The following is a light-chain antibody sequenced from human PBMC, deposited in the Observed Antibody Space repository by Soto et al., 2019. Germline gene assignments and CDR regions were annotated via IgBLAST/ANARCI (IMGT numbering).Light chain of an antibody. CDR1: QTIYRW. J-gene: IGKJ1*01. V-gene: IGKV1-5*03. CDR2: KAS. Sequence: DIQMTQSPSTLSASIGDRVTITCRASQTIYRWLAWYQQKPGKAPNLLIYKASNLPSGVPSRFSGSGSGTEFTLTISGLQPDDSALYYCQQYNRYTWTFGQGTKVEIK. CDR3: QQYNRYTWT.